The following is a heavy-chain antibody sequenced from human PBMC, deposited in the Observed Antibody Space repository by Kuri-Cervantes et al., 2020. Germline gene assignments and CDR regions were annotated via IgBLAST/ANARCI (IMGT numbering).Heavy chain of an antibody. D-gene: IGHD2-15*01. CDR1: GYTFTSYA. CDR2: MNPNSGNT. J-gene: IGHJ4*02. Sequence: ASVKVSCKASGYTFTSYAMHWVRQAPGQRLEWMGWMNPNSGNTDYAQKLQGRVTMTTDTSTSTAYMELRSLRSDDTAVYYCARDLGYCSGGSCSSWGQGTLVTVSS. CDR3: ARDLGYCSGGSCSS. V-gene: IGHV1-18*01.